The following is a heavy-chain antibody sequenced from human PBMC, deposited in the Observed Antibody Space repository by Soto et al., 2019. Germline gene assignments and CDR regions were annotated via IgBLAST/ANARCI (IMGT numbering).Heavy chain of an antibody. CDR1: CGSISSGGYS. CDR3: ARGGRYQLLSGPFDY. D-gene: IGHD2-2*01. V-gene: IGHV4-30-2*01. Sequence: SETLSPTCAVSCGSISSGGYSWSWIRQPPGKGLEWIGYIYHSGSTYYNPSLKSRVTISVDRSKNQFSLKLSSVTAADTAVYYCARGGRYQLLSGPFDYWGQGTLVTVSS. J-gene: IGHJ4*02. CDR2: IYHSGST.